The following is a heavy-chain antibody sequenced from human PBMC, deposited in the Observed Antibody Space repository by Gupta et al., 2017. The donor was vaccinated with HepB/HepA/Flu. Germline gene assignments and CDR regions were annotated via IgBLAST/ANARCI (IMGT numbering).Heavy chain of an antibody. CDR3: ARGRWTATKLAYYFDY. CDR2: INPGNGNT. Sequence: QVQLVQSGAEVKKPGASVKVSCKTSGSTFSYNAIYWLRQPPGQRLEWMGWINPGNGNTKYSQNFQGRVTITRDTSANTAYLDLSSLRSEDTAVYYCARGRWTATKLAYYFDYWGQGTLVTVSS. D-gene: IGHD1-7*01. CDR1: GSTFSYNA. J-gene: IGHJ4*02. V-gene: IGHV1-3*01.